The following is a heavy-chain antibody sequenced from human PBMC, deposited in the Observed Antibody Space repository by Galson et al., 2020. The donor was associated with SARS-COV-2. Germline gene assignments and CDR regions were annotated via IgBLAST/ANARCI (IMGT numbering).Heavy chain of an antibody. CDR2: LYYRGST. Sequence: SQTLSLTCTVPDGSISSSSSYWGWIRQPPGKGLEWIGSLYYRGSTYYHPSHKSRLTISVDTSMNQFSLKLSPVSAAETAVYYCAGHIRYSSGWNTLVNFDPGGQGTLFTVSS. V-gene: IGHV4-39*01. CDR3: AGHIRYSSGWNTLVNFDP. CDR1: DGSISSSSSY. D-gene: IGHD6-19*01. J-gene: IGHJ5*02.